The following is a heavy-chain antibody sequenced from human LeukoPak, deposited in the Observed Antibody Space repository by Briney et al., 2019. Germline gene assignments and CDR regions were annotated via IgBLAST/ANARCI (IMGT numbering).Heavy chain of an antibody. CDR1: GGSISSYY. CDR3: AREDYCSGGSCYSGYFQH. Sequence: PSETLSLTCTVHGGSISSYYWSWIRQPPGKGLEWIGYIYYSGTTNYNPSLKSRVTISVDTSKNQFSLKLSSVTAADTAVYYCAREDYCSGGSCYSGYFQHWGQGTLVTVSS. CDR2: IYYSGTT. J-gene: IGHJ1*01. D-gene: IGHD2-15*01. V-gene: IGHV4-59*01.